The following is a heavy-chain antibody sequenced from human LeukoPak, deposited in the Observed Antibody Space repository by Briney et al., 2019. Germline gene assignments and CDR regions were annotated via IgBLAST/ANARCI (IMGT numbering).Heavy chain of an antibody. J-gene: IGHJ4*02. CDR2: INPNSGGT. V-gene: IGHV1-2*02. CDR1: GYTFTGYY. D-gene: IGHD3-22*01. CDR3: ARERTTRSYYDSSGYNY. Sequence: ASVTVPCKASGYTFTGYYMHWVRQAPGQGLEWMGWINPNSGGTNYAQKFQGRVTMTRDTSISTAYMELSRLRSDDTAVYYCARERTTRSYYDSSGYNYWGQGTLVTVSS.